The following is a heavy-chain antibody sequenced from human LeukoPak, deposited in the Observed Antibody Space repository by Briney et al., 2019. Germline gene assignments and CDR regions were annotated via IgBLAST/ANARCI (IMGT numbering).Heavy chain of an antibody. CDR3: ARGPPGGQFDP. D-gene: IGHD3-10*01. CDR2: IYYSGNT. J-gene: IGHJ5*02. Sequence: SETLSLTCTVSGGSISSYYWRWVRQSPGKGLEWIGYIYYSGNTNYNPSLKSRVTISVDTSKNQFSLKLSSVTAADTAVYYCARGPPGGQFDPWGQGTLVTVSS. V-gene: IGHV4-59*01. CDR1: GGSISSYY.